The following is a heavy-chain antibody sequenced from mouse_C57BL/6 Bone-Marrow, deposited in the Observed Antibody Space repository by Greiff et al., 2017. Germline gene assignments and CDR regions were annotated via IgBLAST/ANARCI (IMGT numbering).Heavy chain of an antibody. CDR2: IYPGDGDT. D-gene: IGHD1-1*01. CDR3: ARRDYYGSSSAWFAY. V-gene: IGHV1-82*01. Sequence: QVQLQQSGPELVKPGASVKISCKASGYAFSSSWMNWVKQRPGQGLEWIGRIYPGDGDTNYNGKFKGKATLTADKSSSTAYMQLSSLTSEDSAVYFCARRDYYGSSSAWFAYWGQGTLVTVSA. CDR1: GYAFSSSW. J-gene: IGHJ3*01.